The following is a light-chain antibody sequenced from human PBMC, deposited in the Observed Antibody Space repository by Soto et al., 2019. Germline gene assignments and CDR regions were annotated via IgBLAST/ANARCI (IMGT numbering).Light chain of an antibody. CDR2: GNS. J-gene: IGLJ2*01. CDR1: SSNIGAGYD. V-gene: IGLV1-40*01. Sequence: QSALTQPPSVSGAPGQRVTISCTGSSSNIGAGYDVHWYQQLPGTAPKLLIYGNSNRPSGVPDRFSGSKSGTSASLAITGLQAEEEADYYCQSYDSSLSGYVVFGGGTKLTVL. CDR3: QSYDSSLSGYVV.